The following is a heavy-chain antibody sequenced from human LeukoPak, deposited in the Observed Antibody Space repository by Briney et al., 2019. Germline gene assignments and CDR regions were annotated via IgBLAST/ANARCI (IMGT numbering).Heavy chain of an antibody. Sequence: GASVKVSCKASGGTFSSYAISWVRQAPGQGLEWMGGIIPIFGTANYAQKFQGRVTITADESTSTAYMELSSLRSEDTAVYYCARLTGDTYYYGSGSYSWGQGTLVTVSS. V-gene: IGHV1-69*13. D-gene: IGHD3-10*01. CDR2: IIPIFGTA. J-gene: IGHJ4*02. CDR3: ARLTGDTYYYGSGSYS. CDR1: GGTFSSYA.